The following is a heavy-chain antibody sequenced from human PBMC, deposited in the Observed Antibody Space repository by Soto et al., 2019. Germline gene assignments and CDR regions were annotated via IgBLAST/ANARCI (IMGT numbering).Heavy chain of an antibody. D-gene: IGHD6-25*01. CDR1: SGSISTGNW. Sequence: QVELQESGPRLVKSSGTLSLTCEVSSGSISTGNWWSWVRQPPGKGLEWIGEIYYTGATNYNTSLKSRGTMTIDKSKDQFSLILTSATAADTAVYYCARVFSSGSGWMYYFDFWGQGILVSVSS. J-gene: IGHJ4*02. V-gene: IGHV4-4*02. CDR2: IYYTGAT. CDR3: ARVFSSGSGWMYYFDF.